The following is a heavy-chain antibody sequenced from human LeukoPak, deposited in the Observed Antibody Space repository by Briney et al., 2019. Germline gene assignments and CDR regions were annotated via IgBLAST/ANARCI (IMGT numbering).Heavy chain of an antibody. J-gene: IGHJ4*02. V-gene: IGHV1-2*02. CDR1: GYTFTSYY. D-gene: IGHD1-26*01. Sequence: ASVKVSCKASGYTFTSYYMHWVRQAPGQGLEWMGWINPNSGGTNYAQKFQGRVTMTRDTSISTAYMELSRLRSDDTAVYYCARSPHSGSYLYYFDYWGQGTLVTVSS. CDR2: INPNSGGT. CDR3: ARSPHSGSYLYYFDY.